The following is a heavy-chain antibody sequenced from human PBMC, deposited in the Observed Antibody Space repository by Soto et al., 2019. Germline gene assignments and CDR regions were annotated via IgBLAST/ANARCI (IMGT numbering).Heavy chain of an antibody. J-gene: IGHJ4*02. CDR3: ATRGALREPISFVY. CDR2: IIPIFGTA. CDR1: GGTFSSYA. D-gene: IGHD1-26*01. Sequence: SVNVSCKASGGTFSSYAISWVRQAPGQGLEWMGGIIPIFGTANYAQKFQGRVTITADKSTSTAYMELSSLRSEDTAVYYCATRGALREPISFVYCGQRTLGPVSS. V-gene: IGHV1-69*06.